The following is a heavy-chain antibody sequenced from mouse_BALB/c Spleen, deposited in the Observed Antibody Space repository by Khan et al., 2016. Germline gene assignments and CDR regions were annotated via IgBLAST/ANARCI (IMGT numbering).Heavy chain of an antibody. Sequence: VQLQQSGAELVKPGASVKLSCTASGFNIKDTFMHWVKQRPEQGLEWIGRIDPANGNTRYDQKFQGKATITADTSSNTAYLQLSSLTSEDTAVYYCASRGPLCDDVSTFGYGGEGTTLTVSS. V-gene: IGHV14-3*02. CDR1: GFNIKDTF. CDR2: IDPANGNT. J-gene: IGHJ2*01. D-gene: IGHD2-12*01. CDR3: ASRGPLCDDVSTFGY.